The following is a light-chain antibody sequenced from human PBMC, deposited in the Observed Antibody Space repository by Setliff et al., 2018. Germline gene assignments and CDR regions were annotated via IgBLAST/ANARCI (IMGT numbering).Light chain of an antibody. CDR3: CAYSGSRTSWM. CDR2: EVN. J-gene: IGLJ3*02. Sequence: QSVLTQPASVSGSPGQSITISCTGTSSDVGAYNYVSWYQHHPGIAPKLVIYEVNKRPSGISDRFSGSKSGNTASLTISGLQADDETLYYCCAYSGSRTSWMFGGGTKVTVL. V-gene: IGLV2-14*01. CDR1: SSDVGAYNY.